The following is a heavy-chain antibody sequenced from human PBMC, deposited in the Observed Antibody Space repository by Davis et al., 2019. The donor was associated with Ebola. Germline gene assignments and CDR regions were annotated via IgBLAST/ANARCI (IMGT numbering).Heavy chain of an antibody. CDR3: ARAGAGVVAT. J-gene: IGHJ5*02. CDR1: GITFRSYG. CDR2: ISADGSES. Sequence: GESLKISCATSGITFRSYGFHWVRQAPGKGLEWVAVISADGSESSYSDSVRGRFTISRDNAKNTLYLQMNSLRAEDTAVYYCARAGAGVVATWGQGTLVTVSS. D-gene: IGHD5-12*01. V-gene: IGHV3-30*12.